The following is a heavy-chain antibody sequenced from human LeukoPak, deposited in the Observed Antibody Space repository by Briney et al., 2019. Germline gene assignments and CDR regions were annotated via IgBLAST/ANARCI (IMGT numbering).Heavy chain of an antibody. V-gene: IGHV3-66*01. Sequence: TGGSLRLSCAASGFTVSSNYMSWVRQAPGKGLEWVSVIYSGGSTYYADSVKGRFTISRDNSKNTLYLQMNSLRAEDTAIYYCAKGLGVVIDFLVFDNWGQGTLVTVSS. D-gene: IGHD3-3*01. CDR2: IYSGGST. CDR3: AKGLGVVIDFLVFDN. CDR1: GFTVSSNY. J-gene: IGHJ4*02.